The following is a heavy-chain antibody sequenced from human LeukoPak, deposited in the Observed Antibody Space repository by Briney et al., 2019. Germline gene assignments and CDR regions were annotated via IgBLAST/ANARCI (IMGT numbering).Heavy chain of an antibody. CDR1: GYTFTGYY. CDR3: ARPTDCSSTSCNWFDP. J-gene: IGHJ5*02. Sequence: ASVKVSCKASGYTFTGYYMHWVRQAPGQGLEWMGWINPNSGGTNYAQKFQGRVTMTRDTSISTAYMELSRLRSDDTAVYYCARPTDCSSTSCNWFDPWGQGTLVTASS. CDR2: INPNSGGT. V-gene: IGHV1-2*02. D-gene: IGHD2-2*01.